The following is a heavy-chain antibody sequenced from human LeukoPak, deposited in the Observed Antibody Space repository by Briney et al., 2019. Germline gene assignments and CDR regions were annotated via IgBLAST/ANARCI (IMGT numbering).Heavy chain of an antibody. Sequence: PSETLSLTCTVSGGSISSSSYYWGCIRQPPGKGLEWIGSIYYSGSTNYNPSLKSRVTISVDTSKNQFSLKLSSVTAADTAVYYCARLSGWYHFFDYWGQGTLVTVSS. CDR3: ARLSGWYHFFDY. CDR1: GGSISSSSYY. CDR2: IYYSGST. J-gene: IGHJ4*02. D-gene: IGHD6-19*01. V-gene: IGHV4-39*07.